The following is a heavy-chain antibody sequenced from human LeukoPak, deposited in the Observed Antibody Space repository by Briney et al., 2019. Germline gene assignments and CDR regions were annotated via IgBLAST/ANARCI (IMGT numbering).Heavy chain of an antibody. CDR1: GFTFSSYD. CDR3: ARALASSGYYSCFQH. J-gene: IGHJ1*01. Sequence: GGSLRLSCAASGFTFSSYDMHWVRQATGKGLEWVSAIGTAGGTYYPGSVKGRFTISRENAKNSLYLQMNSLRAGDTAVYYCARALASSGYYSCFQHWGQGTLVTVSS. D-gene: IGHD3-22*01. V-gene: IGHV3-13*04. CDR2: IGTAGGT.